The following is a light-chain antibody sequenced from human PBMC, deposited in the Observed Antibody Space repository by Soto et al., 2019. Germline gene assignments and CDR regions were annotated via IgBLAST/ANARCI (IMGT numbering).Light chain of an antibody. J-gene: IGKJ1*01. CDR1: HNIERW. Sequence: IHITHSPATLCASVSDRVTITCRASHNIERWMAWYQQKPGKAPSLLIFDASTLHSGVPSRFSGSGSGTDFTLTISSLQPDDFATYYCQQFAISTTFGQGTKVDIK. CDR2: DAS. V-gene: IGKV1-5*01. CDR3: QQFAISTT.